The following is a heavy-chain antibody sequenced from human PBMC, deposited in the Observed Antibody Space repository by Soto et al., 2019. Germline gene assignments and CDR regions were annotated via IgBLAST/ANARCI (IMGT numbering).Heavy chain of an antibody. J-gene: IGHJ4*02. V-gene: IGHV3-15*07. Sequence: EVQLVESGGGLVKPGESLRLSCAASDLSFSNAYINWVRQAPGKGLEWVGRIKSKTDGGTIDYAAPVKGRFIISRDDSSNTVYLQMNSLKTEDTDGYYCTTRGALGYWGQGTLVTVSS. CDR3: TTRGALGY. CDR2: IKSKTDGGTI. D-gene: IGHD2-15*01. CDR1: DLSFSNAY.